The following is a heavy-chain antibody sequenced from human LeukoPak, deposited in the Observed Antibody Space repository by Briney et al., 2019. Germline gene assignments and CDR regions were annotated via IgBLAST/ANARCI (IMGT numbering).Heavy chain of an antibody. CDR3: ARHGYSYGYGRIGAFDI. D-gene: IGHD5-18*01. CDR2: IYYSGST. J-gene: IGHJ3*02. V-gene: IGHV4-59*01. CDR1: GGSISSYY. Sequence: PSETLSLTCTVSGGSISSYYWSWIRQPPGKGLEWIGYIYYSGSTNYNPSLKSRVTISVDTSKNQLSLKLSSVTAADTAVYYCARHGYSYGYGRIGAFDIWGQGTMVTVSS.